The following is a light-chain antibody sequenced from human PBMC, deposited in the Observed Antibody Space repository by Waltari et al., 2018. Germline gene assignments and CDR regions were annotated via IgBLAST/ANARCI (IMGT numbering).Light chain of an antibody. V-gene: IGKV3-15*01. J-gene: IGKJ2*01. Sequence: DIVMTQSPATLSVSPGERVTFSCRASQSITSNLAWYQQKPGQAPRLLIYGASTRATGIPARFSGSGSGTEFTLTISSLHSEDFAIYYCQQYNNWPPYTFGQGTKLENK. CDR3: QQYNNWPPYT. CDR1: QSITSN. CDR2: GAS.